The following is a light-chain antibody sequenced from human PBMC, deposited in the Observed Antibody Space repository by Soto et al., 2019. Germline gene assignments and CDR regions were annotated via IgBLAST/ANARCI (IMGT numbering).Light chain of an antibody. CDR1: QSISTY. Sequence: DIQMTQSPSSLSASVGDRVTITCRASQSISTYLIWYQQRPGKAPKVLISAASTLHSGVPSRFSGSGSGTEFTLTISGLQTEDFATYYCQQSFNTPLTFGGGTKVEI. CDR3: QQSFNTPLT. V-gene: IGKV1-39*01. J-gene: IGKJ4*01. CDR2: AAS.